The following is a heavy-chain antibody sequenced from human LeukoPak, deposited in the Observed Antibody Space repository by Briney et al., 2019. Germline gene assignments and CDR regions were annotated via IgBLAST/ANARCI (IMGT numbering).Heavy chain of an antibody. CDR3: ARENGSGKDY. Sequence: PGGSLRLSCAASGFTFSSYSMNWVRQAPGKGLEWVSYISSSSSTIYYADSVKGRFTISRDNAKNSLYLQMNSLRAEDTAVYYCARENGSGKDYWGQGTLVTVSS. D-gene: IGHD3-10*01. V-gene: IGHV3-48*01. J-gene: IGHJ4*02. CDR1: GFTFSSYS. CDR2: ISSSSSTI.